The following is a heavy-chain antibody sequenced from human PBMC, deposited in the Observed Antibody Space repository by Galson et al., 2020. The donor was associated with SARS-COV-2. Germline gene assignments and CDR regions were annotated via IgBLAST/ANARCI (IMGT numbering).Heavy chain of an antibody. V-gene: IGHV3-7*01. Sequence: GESLKISCVVSGFTLNKYWMSWVRQAPGKGLELVANIKHDGSETHYVDSVRGRFTVSRDNAKNSVFLQMSSLRAEDTAMYFCAREDPRGDVWGQGTMVAVSS. CDR1: GFTLNKYW. CDR2: IKHDGSET. D-gene: IGHD3-10*01. J-gene: IGHJ6*02. CDR3: AREDPRGDV.